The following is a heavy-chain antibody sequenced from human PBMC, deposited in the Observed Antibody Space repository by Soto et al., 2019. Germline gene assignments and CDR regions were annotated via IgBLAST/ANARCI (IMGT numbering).Heavy chain of an antibody. V-gene: IGHV3-33*01. D-gene: IGHD3-22*01. Sequence: GGSLRLSCAASGFTFSSYGMHWVRQAPGKGLEWVAVIWYDGSNKYYADSVEGRFTISRDNSKNTLYLQMNSLRAEDTAVYYCARDADYYDSSGYYYYPDYWGQGTLVTVS. CDR3: ARDADYYDSSGYYYYPDY. J-gene: IGHJ4*02. CDR2: IWYDGSNK. CDR1: GFTFSSYG.